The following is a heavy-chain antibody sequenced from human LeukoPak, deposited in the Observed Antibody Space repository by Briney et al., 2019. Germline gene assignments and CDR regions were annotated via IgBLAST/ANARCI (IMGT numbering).Heavy chain of an antibody. D-gene: IGHD2-15*01. CDR3: ARIVVVVAAIDY. V-gene: IGHV4-34*09. Sequence: SETLSLTCAVYGGSFSGYYWSWIRQPPGKGLEWIGEINHSGSTYYNPSLKSRVTISVDTSKNQFPLKLSSVTAADTAVYYCARIVVVVAAIDYWGQGTLVTVSS. J-gene: IGHJ4*02. CDR1: GGSFSGYY. CDR2: INHSGST.